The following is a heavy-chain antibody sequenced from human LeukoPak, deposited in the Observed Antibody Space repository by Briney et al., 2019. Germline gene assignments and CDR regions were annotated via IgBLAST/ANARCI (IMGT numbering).Heavy chain of an antibody. Sequence: GGSLRLSCAASGFTFSSYSMNWVRQAPGKGLEWVSYISSSSSTIYYADSVKGRFTISRDNAKNSLYLQMNSLRAEDTAVYYCAKDELGGFDYWGQGTLVTVSS. J-gene: IGHJ4*02. CDR2: ISSSSSTI. D-gene: IGHD2-15*01. V-gene: IGHV3-48*01. CDR1: GFTFSSYS. CDR3: AKDELGGFDY.